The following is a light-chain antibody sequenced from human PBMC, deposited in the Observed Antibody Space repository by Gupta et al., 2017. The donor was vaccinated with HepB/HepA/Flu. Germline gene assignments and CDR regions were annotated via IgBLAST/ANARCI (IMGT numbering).Light chain of an antibody. CDR2: AAS. CDR3: QQSYSTPWT. Sequence: DIQMTQSPSSLSASLGDRVTITCRASQSISSYLNWYQQKPGKAPKLLIYAASSLQSGVPSRFSGSGSGTDFTLTIRSLQPEDFATYYCQQSYSTPWTFGQGTKVEIK. V-gene: IGKV1-39*01. J-gene: IGKJ1*01. CDR1: QSISSY.